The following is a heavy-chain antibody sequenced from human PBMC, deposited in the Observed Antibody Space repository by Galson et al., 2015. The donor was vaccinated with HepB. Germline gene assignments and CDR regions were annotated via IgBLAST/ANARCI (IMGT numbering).Heavy chain of an antibody. CDR2: IWPDGSIT. D-gene: IGHD5-12*01. V-gene: IGHV3-33*08. CDR3: ARHNHGYDWDY. CDR1: GFHFSSYG. J-gene: IGHJ4*02. Sequence: SLRLSCAASGFHFSSYGMHWFRQAPGKGLEWVAVIWPDGSITYYGDLMRGRFIISRDNPKTTLYLQVNSLRAEDTAVYYCARHNHGYDWDYWGQGTLVTVSS.